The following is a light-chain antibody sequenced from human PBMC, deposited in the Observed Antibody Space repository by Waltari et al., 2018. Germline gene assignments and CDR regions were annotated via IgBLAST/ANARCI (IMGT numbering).Light chain of an antibody. CDR2: DTS. J-gene: IGKJ1*01. CDR3: QHYVRLPAT. CDR1: QSVTRAL. V-gene: IGKV3-20*01. Sequence: EILLTQSPGTLSLSPGERATLSCRASQSVTRALAWYQQKPGQAPRLLIYDTSNRATGVPDSCIGSGSGTDVSLTISRLEPEDFAVYYCQHYVRLPATFGQGTKVEIK.